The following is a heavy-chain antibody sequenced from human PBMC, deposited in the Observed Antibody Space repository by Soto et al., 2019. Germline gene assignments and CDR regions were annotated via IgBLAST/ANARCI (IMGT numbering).Heavy chain of an antibody. D-gene: IGHD5-18*01. CDR2: ISYSGST. V-gene: IGHV4-59*01. CDR1: GGSISNYY. CDR3: ARTRRYNYGYPWYFDF. Sequence: SETLSLTCTVSGGSISNYYWSWIRQPPGKGLEWIGYISYSGSTNYNPSLKGRVTISVDTSKNQFSLKLSSVAAADTAVYYCARTRRYNYGYPWYFDFWGQGTLVTVSS. J-gene: IGHJ4*02.